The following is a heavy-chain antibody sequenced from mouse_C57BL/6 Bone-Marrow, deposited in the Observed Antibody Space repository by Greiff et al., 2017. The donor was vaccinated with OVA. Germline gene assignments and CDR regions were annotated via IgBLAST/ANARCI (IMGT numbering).Heavy chain of an antibody. D-gene: IGHD4-1*01. CDR3: IASWDPDAMDY. CDR2: IRNKANTHAT. J-gene: IGHJ4*01. CDR1: GFTFSDAW. V-gene: IGHV6-6*01. Sequence: EVKLMESGGGLVQPGGSMKLSCAASGFTFSDAWMDWVRQSPEKGLEWVAEIRNKANTHATYYAESVKGRFTISRDDSKSSVYLQMNSLRAEDTGIYYCIASWDPDAMDYWGQGTSVTVSS.